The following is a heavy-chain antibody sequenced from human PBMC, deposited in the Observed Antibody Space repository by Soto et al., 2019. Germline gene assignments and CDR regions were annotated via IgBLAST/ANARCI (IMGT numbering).Heavy chain of an antibody. CDR3: VRSIRSSSGMDV. CDR1: GFPFYSHS. V-gene: IGHV3-74*01. Sequence: GGFLKLSCAASGFPFYSHSLPLVRLAAGEGLVWVLRINSDGSSTNYADSVKGRFTISRDNAKNTLYLQVNSLRAEDTAVHYCVRSIRSSSGMDVWGQGT. CDR2: INSDGSST. J-gene: IGHJ6*02. D-gene: IGHD2-2*01.